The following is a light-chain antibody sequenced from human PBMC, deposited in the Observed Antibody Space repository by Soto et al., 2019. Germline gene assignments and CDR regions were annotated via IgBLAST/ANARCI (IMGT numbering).Light chain of an antibody. Sequence: QSALTQTASVSGSPGQSITISCTGTSSDVGGYNYVSWYQQHPGKAPKLMIYEVSNRPSGVSNRFSGSKSGNTASLTISGLQAEDEADYYCSSYTSSSTRDVVFGGGTKLTVL. CDR1: SSDVGGYNY. CDR2: EVS. CDR3: SSYTSSSTRDVV. V-gene: IGLV2-14*01. J-gene: IGLJ2*01.